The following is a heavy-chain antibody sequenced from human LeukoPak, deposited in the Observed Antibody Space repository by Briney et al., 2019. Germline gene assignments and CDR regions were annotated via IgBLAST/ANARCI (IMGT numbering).Heavy chain of an antibody. Sequence: ASVKVSCKASGYTFTSYAMNWVRQAPGQGLEWMGWINTNTGNPTYAQGFTGRFVFSLDTSVSTAYLQISSLKAEDTAVYYCGVGVMGAAIDYWGQGTLVTVSS. CDR3: GVGVMGAAIDY. CDR2: INTNTGNP. D-gene: IGHD3-16*01. J-gene: IGHJ4*02. V-gene: IGHV7-4-1*02. CDR1: GYTFTSYA.